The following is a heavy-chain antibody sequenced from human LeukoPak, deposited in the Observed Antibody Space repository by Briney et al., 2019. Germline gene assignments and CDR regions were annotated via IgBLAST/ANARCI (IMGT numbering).Heavy chain of an antibody. D-gene: IGHD4-11*01. CDR2: NSWYDDE. Sequence: SGPTLVKATQTLTLTCTFSGISLSSSGVGVGWIRQTPGKALEGRALNSWYDDERYSPSLKSRLTTTKDTSKTQVVLTMTNMDPVDTATYYCARPYIDYSNYDGKACCHFDYWGQGTLVTVSS. V-gene: IGHV2-5*01. CDR1: GISLSSSGVG. J-gene: IGHJ4*02. CDR3: ARPYIDYSNYDGKACCHFDY.